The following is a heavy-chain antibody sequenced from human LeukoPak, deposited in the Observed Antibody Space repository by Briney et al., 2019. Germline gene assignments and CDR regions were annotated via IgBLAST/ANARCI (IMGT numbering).Heavy chain of an antibody. CDR2: ISGSGGST. Sequence: PGGSLRLSCAASGFTFSSDAMSWVRQAPGKGLEWVSAISGSGGSTYYADSVKGRFTISRDNSKNTLYLQMNSLRAEDTAVYYCARLVRRLQRLNIGRDSDYATGYYLDSWGQGTLVTVSS. V-gene: IGHV3-23*01. CDR3: ARLVRRLQRLNIGRDSDYATGYYLDS. CDR1: GFTFSSDA. J-gene: IGHJ4*02. D-gene: IGHD5-12*01.